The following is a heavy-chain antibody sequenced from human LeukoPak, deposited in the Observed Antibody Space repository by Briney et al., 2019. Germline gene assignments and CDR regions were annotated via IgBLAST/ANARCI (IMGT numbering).Heavy chain of an antibody. CDR1: GGTFSSYA. J-gene: IGHJ6*03. D-gene: IGHD3-22*01. V-gene: IGHV1-18*01. Sequence: ASVKVSCKASGGTFSSYAISWVRQAPGQGLEWMGWISAYNGNTNYAQKLQGRVTMTTDTSTSTAYMELRSLRSDDTAVYYCARAPTRGPMIPSNLDSYYYYMDVWGKGTTVTVSS. CDR3: ARAPTRGPMIPSNLDSYYYYMDV. CDR2: ISAYNGNT.